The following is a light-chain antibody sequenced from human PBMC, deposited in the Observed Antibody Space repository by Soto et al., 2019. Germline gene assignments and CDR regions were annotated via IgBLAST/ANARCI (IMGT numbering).Light chain of an antibody. CDR1: QSVSSN. V-gene: IGKV3-15*01. CDR2: GAS. Sequence: EIVMTQSPATLSVSPGERATLSCRASQSVSSNLAWYQQKPGQAPRLLIYGASTRATGIPARFSGSGSGTECTLTISSVQSEDFAVYYCQQYNNSPTFGQGTKVEIK. CDR3: QQYNNSPT. J-gene: IGKJ1*01.